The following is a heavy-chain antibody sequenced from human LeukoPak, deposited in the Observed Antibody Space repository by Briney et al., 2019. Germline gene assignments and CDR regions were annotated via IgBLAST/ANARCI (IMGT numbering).Heavy chain of an antibody. CDR1: GGSISSYY. D-gene: IGHD2-2*01. CDR2: IYYSGST. Sequence: SETLSLTCTVSGGSISSYYWSWIRQPPGKGLEWSGYIYYSGSTNYNPSLKSRVTISIDTSKNQFSLKLSSVTAADTAVYYCAREGDCSSTSCYGRLVYAFDIWGQGTMVTVSS. V-gene: IGHV4-59*01. CDR3: AREGDCSSTSCYGRLVYAFDI. J-gene: IGHJ3*02.